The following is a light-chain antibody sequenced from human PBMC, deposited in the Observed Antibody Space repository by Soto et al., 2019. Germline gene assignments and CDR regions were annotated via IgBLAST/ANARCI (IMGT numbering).Light chain of an antibody. J-gene: IGLJ2*01. V-gene: IGLV2-14*01. CDR2: EVT. CDR1: NNDVGAYPY. Sequence: QSVLTQPASVSGSPGQSITISCTGTNNDVGAYPYVSWYQQHPGTAPKLIIYEVTNRPSGISDRFSGSKSGNTASLTISGLPAEDESDYYCSSFATSGTTVIFGGGTKLTVL. CDR3: SSFATSGTTVI.